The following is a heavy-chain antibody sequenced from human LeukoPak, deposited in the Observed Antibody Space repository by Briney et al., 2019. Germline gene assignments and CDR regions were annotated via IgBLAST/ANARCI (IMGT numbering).Heavy chain of an antibody. CDR3: ALTYGDYEAPRKYYYYYYMDV. V-gene: IGHV5-51*01. CDR2: IYPGDSDT. Sequence: HGESLKISCKGSGYSFTSYWIGWVRQMPGKGLEWMGIIYPGDSDTRYSPSFQGQVTISTDKSISTAYLQWSSLKASDTAMYYCALTYGDYEAPRKYYYYYYMDVWGKGTTVTISS. J-gene: IGHJ6*03. CDR1: GYSFTSYW. D-gene: IGHD4-17*01.